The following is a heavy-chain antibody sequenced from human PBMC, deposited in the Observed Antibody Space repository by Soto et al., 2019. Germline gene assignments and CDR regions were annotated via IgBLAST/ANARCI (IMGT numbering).Heavy chain of an antibody. Sequence: QVQLQESGPGLVKPSETLSLTCTVSCGSVSSGSYYWSWIRQPPGKGLEWIGYIYYSGSTNYNPSLKSRVTISVDTSKNQFSLKLSSVTAADTAVYYCAREGVTGTADYWGQGTLVTVSS. V-gene: IGHV4-61*01. CDR3: AREGVTGTADY. D-gene: IGHD1-1*01. J-gene: IGHJ4*02. CDR1: CGSVSSGSYY. CDR2: IYYSGST.